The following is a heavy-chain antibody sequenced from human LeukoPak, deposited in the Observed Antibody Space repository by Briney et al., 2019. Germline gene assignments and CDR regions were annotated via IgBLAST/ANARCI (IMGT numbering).Heavy chain of an antibody. J-gene: IGHJ5*02. V-gene: IGHV3-73*01. Sequence: GRSLRLSCAASGFTFSGSAIHWVRQSSGKGLEWVGQIDKKDKGYATATAYAASVKGRFTISRDDSINTAYLQMKSLKTEDTALYYCTRDSGTYNWFDPWGQGTLVTVSS. CDR1: GFTFSGSA. CDR3: TRDSGTYNWFDP. CDR2: IDKKDKGYATAT. D-gene: IGHD1-26*01.